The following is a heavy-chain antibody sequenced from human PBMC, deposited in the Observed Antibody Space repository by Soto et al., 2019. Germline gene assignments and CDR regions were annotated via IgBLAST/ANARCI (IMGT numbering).Heavy chain of an antibody. Sequence: EVQLLESGGGLVQPGGSLRLSCAASGFTFSSYAMSWVRQAPGKVLEWVSAISGSGGSTYYADSVKGRFTISRDNSKNTLYLQMNSLRAEETAVYYCAKGDYDILTGYQYGYWGQGTLVTVSS. CDR3: AKGDYDILTGYQYGY. CDR2: ISGSGGST. CDR1: GFTFSSYA. J-gene: IGHJ4*02. D-gene: IGHD3-9*01. V-gene: IGHV3-23*01.